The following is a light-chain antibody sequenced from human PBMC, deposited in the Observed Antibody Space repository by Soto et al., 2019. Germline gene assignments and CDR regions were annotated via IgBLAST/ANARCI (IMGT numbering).Light chain of an antibody. Sequence: QSALTQPASVSGSPGQSITISCTGTSSDVGGYNYVSWYQQHPGKAPKLMIYEVSNRPSGVSNRFSGSKSGNTASLTISGLQAEDEADYYCSSYTSSSTLYVLGTETKVTVL. CDR1: SSDVGGYNY. J-gene: IGLJ1*01. V-gene: IGLV2-14*01. CDR2: EVS. CDR3: SSYTSSSTLYV.